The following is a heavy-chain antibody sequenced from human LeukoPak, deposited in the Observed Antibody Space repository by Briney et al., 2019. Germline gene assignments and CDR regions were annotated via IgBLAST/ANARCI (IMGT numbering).Heavy chain of an antibody. D-gene: IGHD3-3*01. CDR2: ISGDGGST. V-gene: IGHV3-43*02. Sequence: PGGSLRLSCAASVFTFDDYAMHWVRQAPGKGLEWVSLISGDGGSTYYADSVKRRFTISRDNSKNSLYLQMNSLRTEDTALYYCAKDISNYDFWSGFYTWGQGTLVTVSS. CDR3: AKDISNYDFWSGFYT. J-gene: IGHJ5*02. CDR1: VFTFDDYA.